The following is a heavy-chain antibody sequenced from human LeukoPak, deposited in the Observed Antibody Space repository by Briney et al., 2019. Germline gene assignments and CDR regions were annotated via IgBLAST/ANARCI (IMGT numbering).Heavy chain of an antibody. V-gene: IGHV3-15*01. J-gene: IGHJ4*02. CDR2: IKSRSDGGST. Sequence: GGSLRLSCAATGFIFNNAWMSWVRQAPGKGLEWVGRIKSRSDGGSTDYTASAKGRFTISRDDSRNTVYLQMTSLKSEDTAVYYCATGDPLYYDSSGQFGLFNYWGQGTLVTVSS. D-gene: IGHD3-22*01. CDR3: ATGDPLYYDSSGQFGLFNY. CDR1: GFIFNNAW.